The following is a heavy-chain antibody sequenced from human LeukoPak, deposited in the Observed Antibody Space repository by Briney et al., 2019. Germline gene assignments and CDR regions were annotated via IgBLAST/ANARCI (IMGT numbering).Heavy chain of an antibody. D-gene: IGHD2-2*01. V-gene: IGHV4-31*03. Sequence: SETLSLTCTVSGGSISSGGYYWSWIRQHPGKGLEWIGYIYYSGSTYYNPSLKSRVTISVDTSKNQFSLKLSSVTAADTAVYYCARSSGRDAPFDYWGQGTLVTVSS. CDR3: ARSSGRDAPFDY. J-gene: IGHJ4*02. CDR1: GGSISSGGYY. CDR2: IYYSGST.